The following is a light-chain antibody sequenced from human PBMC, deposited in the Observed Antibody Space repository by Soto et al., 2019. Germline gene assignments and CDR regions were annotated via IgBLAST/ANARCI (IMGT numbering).Light chain of an antibody. V-gene: IGKV3D-15*01. Sequence: EIVMTQSPATLSVSPGERATRACRASQSVSSNLAWYRQKPGQAPMLLIYSASSRATGIPARFSGSGSGTEFTLIISALQSEDFAVYYCQQYNNWPTFGQGTRLEMK. CDR2: SAS. CDR3: QQYNNWPT. J-gene: IGKJ5*01. CDR1: QSVSSN.